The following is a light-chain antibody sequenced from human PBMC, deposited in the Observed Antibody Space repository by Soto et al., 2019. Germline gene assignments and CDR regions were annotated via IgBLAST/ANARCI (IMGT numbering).Light chain of an antibody. J-gene: IGLJ2*01. V-gene: IGLV8-61*01. CDR2: NTY. CDR3: FLYMGSGISV. Sequence: QTVVTQEPSFSVSPGGTVTLTCGLSSGSVSTSYYPSWYQQTPGQAPRTLIYNTYTRSAGVPDRFSASILGDKAALTITGAQADDESYYDCFLYMGSGISVFGGGTKLTVL. CDR1: SGSVSTSYY.